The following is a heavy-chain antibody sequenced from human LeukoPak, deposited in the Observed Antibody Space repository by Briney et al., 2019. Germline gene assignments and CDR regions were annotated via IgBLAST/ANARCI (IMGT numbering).Heavy chain of an antibody. CDR1: GFTFSGYW. V-gene: IGHV3-74*01. CDR3: ARDMGPYGGSPGAS. J-gene: IGHJ5*02. CDR2: VATGGTGP. D-gene: IGHD4-23*01. Sequence: GGSLRLSRAASGFTFSGYWMHWVRQAPGKWLVWVSRVATGGTGPSYADSVKGRFTISRDNAKNTLYLQMNSLSAEDTAVYFCARDMGPYGGSPGASWGQGTLVTVSS.